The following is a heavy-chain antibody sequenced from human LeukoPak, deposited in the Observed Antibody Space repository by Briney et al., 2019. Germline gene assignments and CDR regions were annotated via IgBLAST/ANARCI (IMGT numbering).Heavy chain of an antibody. V-gene: IGHV3-74*01. Sequence: GGSLTLSCAASGFTFSSYWMHWVRQAPGKGLVWVSRMNSDGSSTTYADSVKGRFTISRDNSKNTLYLQMNSLRDEDTAVYYCAKTKMTTVITDASDIWGQGTMVTVSS. CDR2: MNSDGSST. D-gene: IGHD4-17*01. J-gene: IGHJ3*02. CDR1: GFTFSSYW. CDR3: AKTKMTTVITDASDI.